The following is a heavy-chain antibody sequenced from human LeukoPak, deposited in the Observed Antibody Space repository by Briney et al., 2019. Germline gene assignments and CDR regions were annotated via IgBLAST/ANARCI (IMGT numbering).Heavy chain of an antibody. CDR3: ASGELVDYYYYYGMDV. CDR1: GYTFTSYG. J-gene: IGHJ6*02. V-gene: IGHV1-18*01. CDR2: ISAYNGNT. Sequence: GASVKVSCKASGYTFTSYGISWVRQAPGQGLEWMGWISAYNGNTNYAQKLQGRVTMTTDTSTSTAYMELRSLRSDDTAVYYCASGELVDYYYYYGMDVWGQGTTVTVSS. D-gene: IGHD1-26*01.